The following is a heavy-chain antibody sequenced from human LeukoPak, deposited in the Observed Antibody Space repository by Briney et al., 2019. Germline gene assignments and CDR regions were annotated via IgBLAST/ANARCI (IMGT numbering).Heavy chain of an antibody. CDR3: AEGGSIVMVVADVPFDY. D-gene: IGHD2-15*01. J-gene: IGHJ4*02. CDR1: GFTFSSYA. Sequence: PGGSLRLSCAASGFTFSSYAMSWVRQAPGKGLEWVSAISGSGGSTYYADSVKGRFTISRDNSKNTLYLQMNSLRAEDTAVYYCAEGGSIVMVVADVPFDYWGQGTLVTVSS. CDR2: ISGSGGST. V-gene: IGHV3-23*01.